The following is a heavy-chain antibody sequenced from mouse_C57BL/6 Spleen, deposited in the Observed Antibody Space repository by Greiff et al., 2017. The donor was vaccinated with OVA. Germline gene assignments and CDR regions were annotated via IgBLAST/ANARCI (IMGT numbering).Heavy chain of an antibody. V-gene: IGHV5-9-1*02. D-gene: IGHD1-1*01. Sequence: EVKLMESGEGLVKPGGSLKLSCAASGFTFSSYAMSWVRQTPEKRLEWVAYISSGGDYTYYADTVKGRFTLSRDNARNTLYLQMSSLKSEDTAMYYCTRGGYGSSYWYFDVWGTGTTVTVSS. CDR2: ISSGGDYT. J-gene: IGHJ1*03. CDR3: TRGGYGSSYWYFDV. CDR1: GFTFSSYA.